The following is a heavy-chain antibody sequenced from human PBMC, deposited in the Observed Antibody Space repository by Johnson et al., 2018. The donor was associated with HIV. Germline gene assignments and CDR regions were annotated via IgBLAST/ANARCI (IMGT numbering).Heavy chain of an antibody. CDR1: GFSFDDYA. J-gene: IGHJ3*02. V-gene: IGHV3-9*01. D-gene: IGHD2-8*02. Sequence: VQLVESGGGLVQPGRSLRLSCAASGFSFDDYAMHWVRQVAGKGLEWVSGISWNSGSIGYADSVKGRFTISRDNAKNSLYLQMNSLRAEDTAVYYCAKHIVLVVYAIGAAFDIWGQGTMVTVSS. CDR2: ISWNSGSI. CDR3: AKHIVLVVYAIGAAFDI.